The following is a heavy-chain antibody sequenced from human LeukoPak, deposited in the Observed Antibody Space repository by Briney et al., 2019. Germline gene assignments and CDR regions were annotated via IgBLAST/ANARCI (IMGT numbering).Heavy chain of an antibody. D-gene: IGHD1-1*01. Sequence: SETLSLTCTDSGDSISTYYLSWIRQPPGKGLEWIGYMYYSGSTNYNPSLKSRVTISLDTPKNQFSLRLNSVTAADTAVYYCARGIAGYGPYDYWGQGTLVTVSS. CDR3: ARGIAGYGPYDY. CDR2: MYYSGST. J-gene: IGHJ4*02. V-gene: IGHV4-59*01. CDR1: GDSISTYY.